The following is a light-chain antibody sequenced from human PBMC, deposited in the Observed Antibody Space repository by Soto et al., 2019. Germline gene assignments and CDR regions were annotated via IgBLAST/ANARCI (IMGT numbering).Light chain of an antibody. J-gene: IGKJ4*01. V-gene: IGKV3-20*01. CDR2: GAS. CDR1: QSVSSSF. Sequence: EIVLTQSPDTLSLSPGERATLSCRASQSVSSSFLAWYQQKPGQAPRLLIYGASSRATGIPDRFTGRGSGKDFTLTIRRLEPEDFAVYYCQQYESSPLTFGGGTKVEIK. CDR3: QQYESSPLT.